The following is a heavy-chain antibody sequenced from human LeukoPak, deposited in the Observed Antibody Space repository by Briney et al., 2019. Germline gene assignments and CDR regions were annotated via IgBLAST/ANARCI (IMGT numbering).Heavy chain of an antibody. D-gene: IGHD2-15*01. CDR1: GFTFSSYG. V-gene: IGHV3-30*18. Sequence: GRSLRLSCAASGFTFSSYGMHWVRQAPGKGLEWVAVISYDGSNKYYADSVKGRFTISRDNSKNTLYLQMNSLRAEDTAVYYYAKDGPRLGYCSGGSCYSIGLWSYFDYWGQGTLVTVSS. CDR2: ISYDGSNK. J-gene: IGHJ4*02. CDR3: AKDGPRLGYCSGGSCYSIGLWSYFDY.